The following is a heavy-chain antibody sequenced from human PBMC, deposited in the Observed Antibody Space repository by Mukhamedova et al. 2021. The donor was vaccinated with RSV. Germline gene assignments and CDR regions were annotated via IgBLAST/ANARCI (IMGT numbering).Heavy chain of an antibody. D-gene: IGHD2-8*02. Sequence: GDSVKGRFTISRDNSKNTLYLQVNSLRVEDTAVYYCARDLLVGFDYWGQGTLVTVSS. J-gene: IGHJ4*02. V-gene: IGHV3-33*01. CDR3: ARDLLVGFDY.